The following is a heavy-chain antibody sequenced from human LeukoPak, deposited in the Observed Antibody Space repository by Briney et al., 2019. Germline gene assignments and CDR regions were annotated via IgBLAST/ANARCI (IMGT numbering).Heavy chain of an antibody. V-gene: IGHV1-46*01. J-gene: IGHJ4*02. D-gene: IGHD6-19*01. CDR1: GYTFASYY. CDR3: ARVQEAGTFDY. Sequence: ASVKVSCKASGYTFASYYMHWVRQAPGQGLEWMGIINPSGGSTSYAQKFQGRVTMTRDTSTSTVYMELSSLRSEDTAVYYCARVQEAGTFDYWGQGTLVTVSS. CDR2: INPSGGST.